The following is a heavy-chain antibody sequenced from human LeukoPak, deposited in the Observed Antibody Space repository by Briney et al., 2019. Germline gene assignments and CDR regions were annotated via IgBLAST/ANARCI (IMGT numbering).Heavy chain of an antibody. CDR1: GFTFSDYY. CDR3: ARDGRGGVRGVIGG. D-gene: IGHD3-10*01. CDR2: ISSSGSNI. Sequence: GGSLRLSCAASGFTFSDYYMSWIRQAPGEGLEWVSYISSSGSNIYYADSVKGRFTISRDNAKNSLYLQMNSLRAEDTAVYYCARDGRGGVRGVIGGWGQGTLVTVSS. V-gene: IGHV3-11*01. J-gene: IGHJ4*02.